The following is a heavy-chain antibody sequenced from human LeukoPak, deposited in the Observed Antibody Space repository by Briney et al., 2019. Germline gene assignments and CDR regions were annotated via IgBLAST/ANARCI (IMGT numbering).Heavy chain of an antibody. CDR1: GFTFSSYA. CDR3: AKETRSVAVAGIPSGMDV. Sequence: GGSLRLSCAASGFTFSSYAMSWVRQAPGKGLEWVSAISGSGGSTYYADFVKGRFTISRDNSKNTLYLQMNSLRAEDTAVYYCAKETRSVAVAGIPSGMDVWGQGTTVTVSS. J-gene: IGHJ6*02. CDR2: ISGSGGST. D-gene: IGHD6-19*01. V-gene: IGHV3-23*01.